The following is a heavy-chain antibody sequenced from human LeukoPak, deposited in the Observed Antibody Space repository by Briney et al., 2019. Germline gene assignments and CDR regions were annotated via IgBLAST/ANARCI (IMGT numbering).Heavy chain of an antibody. CDR3: ARDLSGSYLPDY. CDR2: ISSSSSYI. V-gene: IGHV3-21*01. J-gene: IGHJ4*02. D-gene: IGHD1-26*01. Sequence: GGSLRLSCAASGFTFSSYAMSWVRQAPGKGLEWVSSISSSSSYIYYADSVKGRFTISRDNAKNSLYLQMNSLRAEDTAVYYCARDLSGSYLPDYWGQGTLVTVSS. CDR1: GFTFSSYA.